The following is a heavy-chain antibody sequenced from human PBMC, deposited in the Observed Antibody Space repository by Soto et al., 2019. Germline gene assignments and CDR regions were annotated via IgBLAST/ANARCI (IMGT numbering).Heavy chain of an antibody. CDR2: ISSSGSTI. V-gene: IGHV3-48*03. D-gene: IGHD5-12*01. Sequence: EVQLVESGGGLVQPGGSLRLSRAASGFTFSSYEMNWVRQAPGKGLEWVSYISSSGSTIYYADSVKGRFTISRDNAKNSLYLQMNSLRAEDTVVYYCARGERWLQIRYFDYWGQGTLVTVSS. J-gene: IGHJ4*02. CDR3: ARGERWLQIRYFDY. CDR1: GFTFSSYE.